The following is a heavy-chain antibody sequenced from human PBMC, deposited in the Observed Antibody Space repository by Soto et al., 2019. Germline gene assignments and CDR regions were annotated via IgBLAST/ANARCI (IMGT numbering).Heavy chain of an antibody. D-gene: IGHD1-26*01. Sequence: QVQLVQSGAEVKEPGASVKVSCKASGYTFTNYDINWVRQATGQGLEWMGWMNPNSGNTAYAQKFQGRVTMTRDTSISTAYMELSSLTSEDTAVYYCERKVGAWGVWGQGTLVTVSS. CDR1: GYTFTNYD. J-gene: IGHJ1*01. CDR3: ERKVGAWGV. CDR2: MNPNSGNT. V-gene: IGHV1-8*01.